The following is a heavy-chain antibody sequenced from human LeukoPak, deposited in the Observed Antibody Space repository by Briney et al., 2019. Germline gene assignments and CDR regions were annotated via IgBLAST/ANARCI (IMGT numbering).Heavy chain of an antibody. CDR1: GGSFSGYY. V-gene: IGHV4-34*01. CDR3: ARHGSGYDPENRYYYYGMDV. J-gene: IGHJ6*02. D-gene: IGHD5-12*01. Sequence: SETLSLTCAVYGGSFSGYYWSWIRQPPGKGLEWIGEINHSGSTNYNPSLKSRVTISVDTSKNQFSLKLSSVTAADTAVYYCARHGSGYDPENRYYYYGMDVWGQGTTVTVSS. CDR2: INHSGST.